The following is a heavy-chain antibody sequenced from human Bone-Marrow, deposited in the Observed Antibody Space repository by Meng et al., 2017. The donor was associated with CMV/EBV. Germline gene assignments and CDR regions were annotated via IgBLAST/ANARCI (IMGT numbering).Heavy chain of an antibody. CDR1: GFTFSMYW. D-gene: IGHD3-3*01. CDR3: ARAFSFGVVDY. J-gene: IGHJ4*02. V-gene: IGHV3-74*01. CDR2: INSDGRST. Sequence: GESLKISCAASGFTFSMYWMQWVRQAPGKGLVWVSRINSDGRSTSYADFVKGRFTISRDNAKNTRYLQLDSLAAEDTAVYYCARAFSFGVVDYWGQGTLVTVSS.